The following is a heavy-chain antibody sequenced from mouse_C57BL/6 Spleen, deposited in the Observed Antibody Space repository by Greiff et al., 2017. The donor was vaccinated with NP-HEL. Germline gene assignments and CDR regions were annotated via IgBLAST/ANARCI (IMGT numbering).Heavy chain of an antibody. V-gene: IGHV3-1*01. Sequence: VQLKESGPGMVKPSQSLSLTCTVTGYSITSGYDWHWIRHFPGNKLEWMGYISYSGSTNYNPSLKSRISITHDTSKNHFFLKLNSVTTEDTATNYCARGGWLRQDWYFDVWGTGTTVTVSS. CDR1: GYSITSGYD. CDR3: ARGGWLRQDWYFDV. CDR2: ISYSGST. J-gene: IGHJ1*03. D-gene: IGHD2-2*01.